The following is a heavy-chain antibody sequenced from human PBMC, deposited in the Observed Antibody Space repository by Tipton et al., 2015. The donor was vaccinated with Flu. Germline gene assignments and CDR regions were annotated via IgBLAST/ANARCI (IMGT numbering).Heavy chain of an antibody. CDR3: ARAPSGGSSIAARPNWFDP. V-gene: IGHV4-34*01. CDR2: INHSGST. Sequence: TLSLTCAVYGGSFSGYYWSWIRQPPGKGLEWIGEINHSGSTNYNPSLKSRVTISVDTSKNQFSLKLSSVTAEDTAVYYCARAPSGGSSIAARPNWFDPWGQGTLVTVSS. J-gene: IGHJ5*02. CDR1: GGSFSGYY. D-gene: IGHD6-6*01.